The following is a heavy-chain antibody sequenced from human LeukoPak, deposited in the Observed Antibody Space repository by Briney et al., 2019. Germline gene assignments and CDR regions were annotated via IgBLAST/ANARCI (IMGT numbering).Heavy chain of an antibody. J-gene: IGHJ4*02. D-gene: IGHD2-21*01. CDR3: ATVAGYFDH. CDR1: GFTFSSYG. V-gene: IGHV3-7*01. CDR2: IQKDGSQK. Sequence: AGGSLRLSCAASGFTFSSYGMHWVRQAPGKGLEWVASIQKDGSQKYYLESVKGRFTISRDNTKNSLYLHMSSLRADDTAVYFCATVAGYFDHWGQGTLVTVSS.